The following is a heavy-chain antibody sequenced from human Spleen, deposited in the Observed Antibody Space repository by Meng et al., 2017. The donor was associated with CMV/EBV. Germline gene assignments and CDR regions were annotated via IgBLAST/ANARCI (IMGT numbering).Heavy chain of an antibody. J-gene: IGHJ6*02. Sequence: LSLTCAASGFTFSSYAMHWVRQAPGKGLEWVAVISYDGSNKYYADSVKGRFTISRDNSKNTLYLQMNSLRAEDTAVYYCARDRSSRSSNIVVVPAARYYYYGMDVWGQGTTVTVSS. CDR3: ARDRSSRSSNIVVVPAARYYYYGMDV. CDR2: ISYDGSNK. V-gene: IGHV3-30*04. CDR1: GFTFSSYA. D-gene: IGHD2-2*01.